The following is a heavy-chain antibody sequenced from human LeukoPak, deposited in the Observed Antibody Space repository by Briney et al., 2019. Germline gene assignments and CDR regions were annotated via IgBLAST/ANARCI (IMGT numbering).Heavy chain of an antibody. CDR2: LYSNDDK. Sequence: SGPTLLQPPPTLTPTCTFSGFSLGTRRGGVGWIRQPPGKALEWLTLLYSNDDKRYSPSLKSRLTNTKDTSKNQVVLTMTNMDPVDTATYYCAHSPTYYDFWSGYDYYYGMDVWGQGTTVTVSS. D-gene: IGHD3-3*01. CDR3: AHSPTYYDFWSGYDYYYGMDV. J-gene: IGHJ6*02. CDR1: GFSLGTRRGG. V-gene: IGHV2-5*01.